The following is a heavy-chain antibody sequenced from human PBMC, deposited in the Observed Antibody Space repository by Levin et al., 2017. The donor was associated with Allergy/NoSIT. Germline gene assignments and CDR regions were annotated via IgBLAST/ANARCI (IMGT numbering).Heavy chain of an antibody. V-gene: IGHV3-30*18. J-gene: IGHJ4*02. CDR1: GFTFTYYA. Sequence: QSGGSLRLSCAASGFTFTYYAMHWVRQAPGKGLEWVAIISYDGSHRYYADSVKGRFTLSRDNSKNTLYLQMNSLREEDTAIYYCAKDLYGSGSYYYLDSWGQGTLVTVSS. CDR2: ISYDGSHR. CDR3: AKDLYGSGSYYYLDS. D-gene: IGHD3-10*01.